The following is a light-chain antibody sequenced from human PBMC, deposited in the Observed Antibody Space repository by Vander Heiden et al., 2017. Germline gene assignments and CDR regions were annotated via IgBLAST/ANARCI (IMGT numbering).Light chain of an antibody. CDR2: GNT. CDR3: QSYDSSLSVV. CDR1: SSNIGAGYG. V-gene: IGLV1-40*01. Sequence: QSVLTQPPSVSGAPGQRIIISCTGRSSNIGAGYGVHWYQQLPGTASKLLIYGNTNRPSGVPDRFSGSKSGTSASLAITGLQAEDEADYYCQSYDSSLSVVFGGGTKLTVL. J-gene: IGLJ2*01.